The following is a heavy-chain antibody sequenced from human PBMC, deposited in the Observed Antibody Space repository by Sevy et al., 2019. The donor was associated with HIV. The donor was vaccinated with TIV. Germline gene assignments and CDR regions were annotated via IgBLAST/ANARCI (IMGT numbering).Heavy chain of an antibody. J-gene: IGHJ3*02. CDR3: ARDRVDYDILTGYYIDAFDI. Sequence: GGSLRLSCAASGFTFSSYSMNWVRQAPGKGLEWVSYISSSSSTIYYADSVKGRLTISRYNAKNSLYLQMNSLRDEDTAVYYCARDRVDYDILTGYYIDAFDIWGQGTMVTVSS. D-gene: IGHD3-9*01. CDR1: GFTFSSYS. CDR2: ISSSSSTI. V-gene: IGHV3-48*02.